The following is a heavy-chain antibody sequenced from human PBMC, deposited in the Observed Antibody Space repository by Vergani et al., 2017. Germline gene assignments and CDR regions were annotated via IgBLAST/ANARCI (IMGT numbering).Heavy chain of an antibody. D-gene: IGHD3-10*01. CDR3: ARDRLFLEGGFGEGSDY. J-gene: IGHJ4*02. V-gene: IGHV3-33*01. Sequence: QVQLVESGGGVVQPGRSLRLSCAASGFTFSSYGMHWVRQAPGKGLGWVAVIWYDGSNKYYADSVKGRFTISRDNYKNTLYLQMNSLRAEDTAVYYCARDRLFLEGGFGEGSDYWGQGTLVTVSS. CDR1: GFTFSSYG. CDR2: IWYDGSNK.